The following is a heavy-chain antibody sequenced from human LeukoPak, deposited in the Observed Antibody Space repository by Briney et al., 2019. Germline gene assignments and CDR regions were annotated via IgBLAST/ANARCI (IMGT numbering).Heavy chain of an antibody. J-gene: IGHJ4*02. V-gene: IGHV4-34*01. D-gene: IGHD3-16*02. CDR3: ARGPIKLRLGELSLFDY. CDR1: DGSFSYFS. CDR2: INHSGIT. Sequence: SETLSLTCAVYDGSFSYFSWSWISHPPGKGLEWIGEINHSGITNYNPSLKGRVIMSVDTSKTQLSRKLSSVTVADTAVYYCARGPIKLRLGELSLFDYWGQGTLVTVS.